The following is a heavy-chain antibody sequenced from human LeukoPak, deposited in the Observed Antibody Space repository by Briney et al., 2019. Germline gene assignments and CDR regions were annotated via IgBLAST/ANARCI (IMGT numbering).Heavy chain of an antibody. CDR3: TYYYDSSGYFGH. V-gene: IGHV1-69*13. CDR2: IIPIFGTA. Sequence: ASVKVSCKASGGTFSSYAISWVRQAPGQGLEWMGGIIPIFGTANYAQKFQGRVTITADESTSTAYMELSSLRSEDTAVYYCTYYYDSSGYFGHCGQGTLVTVSS. CDR1: GGTFSSYA. D-gene: IGHD3-22*01. J-gene: IGHJ4*02.